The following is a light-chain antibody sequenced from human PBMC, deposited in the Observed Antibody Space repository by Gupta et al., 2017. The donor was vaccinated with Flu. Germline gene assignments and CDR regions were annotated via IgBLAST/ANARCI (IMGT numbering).Light chain of an antibody. CDR1: QSVSSY. CDR3: QQHSNWPPLT. CDR2: DAS. Sequence: ATLSLSPGERATLSCRASQSVSSYLAWYQQKPGQAPRLLIYDASNRATGIPARFSGSGSGTDFTLTISSLEPEDFAVYYCQQHSNWPPLTFGGGTKVEIK. J-gene: IGKJ4*01. V-gene: IGKV3-11*01.